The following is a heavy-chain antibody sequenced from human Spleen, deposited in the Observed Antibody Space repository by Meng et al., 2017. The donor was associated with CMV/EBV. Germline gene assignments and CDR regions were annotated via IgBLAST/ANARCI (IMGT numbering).Heavy chain of an antibody. Sequence: ASVKVSCKTSGHTFSNYGINWVRQAPGQGLEWMGWITAYNGKRDFAQKFQDRVTMTTDTSTGTAYMELRGLRSDDTAVYYCARGPLGEAARPLLYWGQGTLVTVSS. D-gene: IGHD6-6*01. CDR1: GHTFSNYG. J-gene: IGHJ4*02. CDR3: ARGPLGEAARPLLY. CDR2: ITAYNGKR. V-gene: IGHV1-18*01.